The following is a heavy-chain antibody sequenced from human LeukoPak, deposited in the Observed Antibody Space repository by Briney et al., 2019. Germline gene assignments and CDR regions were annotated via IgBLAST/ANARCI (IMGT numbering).Heavy chain of an antibody. CDR1: GGSISSHY. CDR2: IYTSGST. CDR3: ARRDSGYYSFDAFDI. Sequence: SETLSLTCTVSGGSISSHYWSWIRQPPGKGLEWIGYIYTSGSTNYNPSLKSRVTISVDTSKNQFSLKLSSVTAADTAVYYCARRDSGYYSFDAFDIWGQGTMVTVSS. V-gene: IGHV4-4*09. D-gene: IGHD3-22*01. J-gene: IGHJ3*02.